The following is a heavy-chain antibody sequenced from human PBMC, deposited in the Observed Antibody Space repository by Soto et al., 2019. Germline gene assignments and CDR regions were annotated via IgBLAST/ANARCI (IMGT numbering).Heavy chain of an antibody. CDR1: GGSISSYY. D-gene: IGHD4-17*01. CDR3: ARLPMTPVPTRGWFDP. J-gene: IGHJ5*02. Sequence: QVQLQESGPGLVKPSETLSLTCTVSGGSISSYYWSWIRQPPGKGLEWIGYIYYSGSTNYNPSLKSRVTISVDTSKNQFSLKLSSVTAADTAVYYCARLPMTPVPTRGWFDPWGQGTLVTVSS. V-gene: IGHV4-59*01. CDR2: IYYSGST.